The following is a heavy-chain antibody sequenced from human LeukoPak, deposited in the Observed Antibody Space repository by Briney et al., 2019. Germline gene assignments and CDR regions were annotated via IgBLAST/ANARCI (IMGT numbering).Heavy chain of an antibody. CDR3: ARGRWELADFDY. CDR2: INWNGGST. J-gene: IGHJ4*02. CDR1: GFTFDDYG. Sequence: GGSLRLSCAASGFTFDDYGMSWVRQTPGKGLEWVSRINWNGGSTSYADSVKGRFTISRDNAKNSLYLQMNSLRAEDTAVYYCARGRWELADFDYWGQGTLVTVSS. V-gene: IGHV3-20*04. D-gene: IGHD1-26*01.